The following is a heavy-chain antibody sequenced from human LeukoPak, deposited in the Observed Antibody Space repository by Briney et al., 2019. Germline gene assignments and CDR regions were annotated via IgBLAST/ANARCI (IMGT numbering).Heavy chain of an antibody. D-gene: IGHD1-14*01. CDR2: INPNSGGT. V-gene: IGHV1-2*02. CDR1: GGTFSSYA. J-gene: IGHJ4*02. Sequence: VASVKVSCKASGGTFSSYAISWVRQAPGQGLEWMGWINPNSGGTNYAQKFQGRVTMTRDTSISTAYMELSRLRSDDTAVYYCARGPSYSPTTVDYWGQGTLVTVSS. CDR3: ARGPSYSPTTVDY.